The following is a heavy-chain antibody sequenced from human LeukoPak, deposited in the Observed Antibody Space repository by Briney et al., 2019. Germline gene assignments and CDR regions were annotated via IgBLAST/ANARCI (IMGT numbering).Heavy chain of an antibody. V-gene: IGHV1-2*02. CDR2: IYPYSGGT. Sequence: ASVKVSCKASGNTFSGYYIHWVRQAPGQGPEYMGWIYPYSGGTNYAQNFQGGVTMTRDTSISTAYMELSRLTSDITAVYYCTRGSSGYIAEFWGQGTLVSVSS. CDR1: GNTFSGYY. D-gene: IGHD3-22*01. J-gene: IGHJ4*02. CDR3: TRGSSGYIAEF.